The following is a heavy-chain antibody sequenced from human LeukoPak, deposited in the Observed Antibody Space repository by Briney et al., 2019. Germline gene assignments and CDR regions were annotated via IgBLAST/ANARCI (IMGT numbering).Heavy chain of an antibody. V-gene: IGHV4-4*02. D-gene: IGHD6-19*01. CDR2: IYHSGST. CDR1: GGSISSSNW. Sequence: SETLSLTCAVSGGSISSSNWWSWVRQPPGKGLEWIGEIYHSGSTNYNPSLKSRVTISVDKSKNQFSLKLSSVTAADTAVYYCARTAVAPNYYYYYMDVWGKGTTVTVSS. J-gene: IGHJ6*03. CDR3: ARTAVAPNYYYYYMDV.